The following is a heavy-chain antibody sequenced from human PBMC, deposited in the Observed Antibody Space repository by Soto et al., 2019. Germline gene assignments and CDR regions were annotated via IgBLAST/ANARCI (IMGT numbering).Heavy chain of an antibody. V-gene: IGHV4-34*01. J-gene: IGHJ4*02. D-gene: IGHD3-3*01. CDR2: INHSGST. CDR1: GGSFSGYY. CDR3: ARGKVDYDFWSGYFYFDY. Sequence: SETLSLTCAVYGGSFSGYYWSWIRQPPGKGLEWIGEINHSGSTNYNPSLKSRVTISVDTSKNQFSLKLSSVTAADTAVYYCARGKVDYDFWSGYFYFDYWGQGTLVTVAS.